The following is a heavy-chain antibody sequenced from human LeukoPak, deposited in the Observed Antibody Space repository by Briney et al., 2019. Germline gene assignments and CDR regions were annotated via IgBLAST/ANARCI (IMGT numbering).Heavy chain of an antibody. J-gene: IGHJ5*02. CDR3: ARDSCSSTSCQNWFDP. Sequence: GASVKVSCKASGGTFSSYAISWVRQAPGQGLEWMGGIIPIFGTANYAQKFRGRVTITADESTSTAYMELSSLRSEDTAVYYCARDSCSSTSCQNWFDPWGQGTLVTVSS. V-gene: IGHV1-69*13. D-gene: IGHD2-2*01. CDR2: IIPIFGTA. CDR1: GGTFSSYA.